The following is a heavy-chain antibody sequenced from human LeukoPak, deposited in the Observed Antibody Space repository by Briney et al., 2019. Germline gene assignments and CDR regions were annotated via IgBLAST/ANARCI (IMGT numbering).Heavy chain of an antibody. CDR2: ISSSTRII. J-gene: IGHJ4*02. V-gene: IGHV3-48*01. D-gene: IGHD6-6*01. Sequence: GGSLRLSCAASGFTFSNYGMNWVRQTPGKGLEWVSYISSSTRIIDYADSVKGRFTISRDNAENSLYLQMNSLRAEDTAVYYCARGGAARPDYWGQGTLVTVSS. CDR3: ARGGAARPDY. CDR1: GFTFSNYG.